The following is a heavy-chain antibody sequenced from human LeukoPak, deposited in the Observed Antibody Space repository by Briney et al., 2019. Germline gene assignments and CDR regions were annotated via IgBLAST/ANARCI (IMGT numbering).Heavy chain of an antibody. CDR3: ARMYYYGSSGPNWFDP. Sequence: SETLSLTCAVYGGSFSGYYWSWIRQPPGKGLEWIGEINHSGSTNYNPSLKSRVTISIDTSKNQFSLKLSSVTAADTAVYYCARMYYYGSSGPNWFDPWGQGTLVTVSS. CDR2: INHSGST. V-gene: IGHV4-34*01. J-gene: IGHJ5*02. D-gene: IGHD3-22*01. CDR1: GGSFSGYY.